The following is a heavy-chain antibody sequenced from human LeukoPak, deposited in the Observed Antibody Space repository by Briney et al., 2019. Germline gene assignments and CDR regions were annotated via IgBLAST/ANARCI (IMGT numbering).Heavy chain of an antibody. D-gene: IGHD3-10*01. J-gene: IGHJ4*02. CDR3: ARRGIATYYVDY. Sequence: GESLKISCEASGYNFTVYWIAWVRQMPGKGLEWMGITDPSDSDTRYSPFFQGQVTISADKSISTAYLQWSSLKASDTAVYYCARRGIATYYVDYWGQGTQVTVSS. V-gene: IGHV5-51*01. CDR2: TDPSDSDT. CDR1: GYNFTVYW.